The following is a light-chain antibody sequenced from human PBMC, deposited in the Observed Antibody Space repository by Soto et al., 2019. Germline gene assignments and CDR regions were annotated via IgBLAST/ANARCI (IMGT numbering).Light chain of an antibody. J-gene: IGKJ2*01. CDR2: DAS. Sequence: EIMMTQSPATLSVSPGERATLCCRASQSVSSNLAWYQQKPGQAPRLLIYDASTRATGIPARFSGSGSGTEFTLSISSLQYEDFAVYYCQEYNNWPSMYTFGQGTQLELK. CDR3: QEYNNWPSMYT. V-gene: IGKV3-15*01. CDR1: QSVSSN.